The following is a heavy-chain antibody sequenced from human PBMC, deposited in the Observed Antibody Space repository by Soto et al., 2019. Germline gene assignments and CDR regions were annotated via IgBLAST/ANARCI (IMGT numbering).Heavy chain of an antibody. CDR3: ARGGGGYNFGAGY. CDR1: GGGNLRDYR. V-gene: IGHV1-69*01. CDR2: IIPKLGSA. D-gene: IGHD5-12*01. J-gene: IGHJ4*02. Sequence: QVQLVQSGAEVKKPGSSVQVSCKASGGGNLRDYRTTWVRQAPGQGLEWMGGIIPKLGSANYAQNFQGRVTLTADESTSTVYMELRSLRSEDTAVYYCARGGGGYNFGAGYWGQGTPVTVSS.